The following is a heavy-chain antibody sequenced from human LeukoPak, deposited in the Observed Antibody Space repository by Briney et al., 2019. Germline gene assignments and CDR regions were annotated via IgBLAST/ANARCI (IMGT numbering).Heavy chain of an antibody. CDR2: IYYSGST. D-gene: IGHD3-10*01. Sequence: KPSETLSLTCTVSGGSISSSSYYWGWIRQPPGKGLEWIGSIYYSGSTYYNPSLKSRVTISVDTSKNQFSLKLSSVTAADTAVYYCARGQGYYGSGSYFYFDYWGQGTLVTVSS. V-gene: IGHV4-39*01. CDR1: GGSISSSSYY. CDR3: ARGQGYYGSGSYFYFDY. J-gene: IGHJ4*02.